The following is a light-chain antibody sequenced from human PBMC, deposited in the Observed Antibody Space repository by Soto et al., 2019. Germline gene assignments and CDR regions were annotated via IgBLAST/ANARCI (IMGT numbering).Light chain of an antibody. CDR3: QQSYSTPFT. J-gene: IGKJ3*01. V-gene: IGKV1-39*01. CDR1: QSISSY. Sequence: DIQMTQSPSSLSASVGDRVTITCRASQSISSYLNWYQQKPGKSPKLLIYAASSLQSGVPSRFSDSGSGTDFTLTISSMQPEDFATYYCQQSYSTPFTFGPVTKVDIK. CDR2: AAS.